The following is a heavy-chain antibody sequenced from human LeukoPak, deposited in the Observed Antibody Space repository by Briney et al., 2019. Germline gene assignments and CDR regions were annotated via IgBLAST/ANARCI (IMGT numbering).Heavy chain of an antibody. D-gene: IGHD2-15*01. J-gene: IGHJ3*01. CDR1: GYTFTNYD. CDR3: ARAGYCGDGGCRGGSAFDV. V-gene: IGHV1-18*03. Sequence: ASVKVSCKTSGYTFTNYDIYWVRQAPGQGLECMGWISGYPGDTKYGQILQGRFTVTTDTSTSTAYMEPRSLTYDDMAVYYCARAGYCGDGGCRGGSAFDVWGQGTMVTVSS. CDR2: ISGYPGDT.